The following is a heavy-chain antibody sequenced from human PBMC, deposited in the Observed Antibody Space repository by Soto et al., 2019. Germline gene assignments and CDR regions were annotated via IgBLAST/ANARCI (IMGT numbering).Heavy chain of an antibody. V-gene: IGHV4-59*01. D-gene: IGHD5-18*01. CDR3: ARGEFTYGYWGYFDF. Sequence: QVQLRESGPGLVKPSETLSLTCSVSGASITSYYWSWIRQSPGKGLEWIGHISHGGTTNYNPSLKSRVTISLDAPKNQFSLKLNSVTAADTAVYYCARGEFTYGYWGYFDFWGQGTLVTVSS. CDR1: GASITSYY. CDR2: ISHGGTT. J-gene: IGHJ4*02.